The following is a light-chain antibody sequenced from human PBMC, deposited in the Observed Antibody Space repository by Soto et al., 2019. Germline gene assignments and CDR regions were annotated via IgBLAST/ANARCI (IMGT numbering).Light chain of an antibody. Sequence: EIVLTQSPATLSVSPGERATLSCRASQSVSSSLAWYRRKPGQAPRLLIYDATNWASGVPARFSGSGSGTDFTLYISSHEPEYFAVSYCQYRANCPLTFGPGTKLDSK. V-gene: IGKV3-11*01. CDR2: DAT. CDR1: QSVSSS. J-gene: IGKJ3*01. CDR3: QYRANCPLT.